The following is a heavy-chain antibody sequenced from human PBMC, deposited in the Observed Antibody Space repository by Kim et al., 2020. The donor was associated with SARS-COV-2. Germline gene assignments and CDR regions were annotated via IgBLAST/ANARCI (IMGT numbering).Heavy chain of an antibody. CDR2: INHSGST. CDR3: ARGRGRRFGGVIITSPNPYYYYGMDV. D-gene: IGHD3-10*01. CDR1: GGSFSGYY. J-gene: IGHJ6*02. V-gene: IGHV4-34*01. Sequence: SETLSLTCAVYGGSFSGYYWSWIRQPPGKGLEWIGEINHSGSTNYNPPLKSRVTISVDTSKNRFSLKLSSVTAADTAVYYCARGRGRRFGGVIITSPNPYYYYGMDVWGQGTTVTVSS.